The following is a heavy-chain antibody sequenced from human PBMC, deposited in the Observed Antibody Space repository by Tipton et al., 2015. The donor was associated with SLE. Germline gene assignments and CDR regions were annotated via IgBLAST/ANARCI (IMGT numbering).Heavy chain of an antibody. Sequence: GSLRLSCTVSGGSITSTVSYWAWIRQPPGKGLEWIGSSDHSGDTYYSPSLKRRVAISVDMSKKQFSLSLSSVTAADTAVYFCARDLRSDWNYVLESWGQGTLVTVSS. CDR2: SDHSGDT. V-gene: IGHV4-39*07. D-gene: IGHD1-7*01. CDR1: GGSITSTVSY. J-gene: IGHJ4*02. CDR3: ARDLRSDWNYVLES.